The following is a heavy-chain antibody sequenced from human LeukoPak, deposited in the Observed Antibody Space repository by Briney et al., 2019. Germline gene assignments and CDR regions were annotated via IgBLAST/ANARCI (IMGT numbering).Heavy chain of an antibody. D-gene: IGHD2-2*01. Sequence: GGSLRLSCAASGFTFSSYALTWVRQAPGKGLEWVSTISGSGGSTYYADSVKGRFTISRDNSKNTLYLQMNSLRAEDTAVYYCAKVPWGTRVDAFDIWGQGTMVTVSS. CDR1: GFTFSSYA. CDR2: ISGSGGST. CDR3: AKVPWGTRVDAFDI. V-gene: IGHV3-23*01. J-gene: IGHJ3*02.